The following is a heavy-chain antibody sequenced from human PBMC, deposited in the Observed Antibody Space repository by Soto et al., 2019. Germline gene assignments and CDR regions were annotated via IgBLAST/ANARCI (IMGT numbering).Heavy chain of an antibody. CDR2: IHYSGTT. Sequence: PSETLSLTCTVSGGSVRSGGYYWGWVRQHPGKGLEWIGYIHYSGTTHYNPSLRSRPSILLDTSQNTFSLTLTSMTVADSAIYYCARGRVGLREPIDPFDLWGPGKKVTVSS. CDR3: ARGRVGLREPIDPFDL. CDR1: GGSVRSGGYY. D-gene: IGHD4-17*01. J-gene: IGHJ3*01. V-gene: IGHV4-31*03.